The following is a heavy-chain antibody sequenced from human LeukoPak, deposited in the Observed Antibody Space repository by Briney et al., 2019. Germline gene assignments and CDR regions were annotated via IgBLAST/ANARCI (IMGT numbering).Heavy chain of an antibody. CDR2: ISHDGSNK. D-gene: IGHD2-2*01. CDR3: AKDLLCSSTSCYGSGYFDS. J-gene: IGHJ4*02. Sequence: GGSLRLSCAASGFTLSSYGMHWVRQAPGKGLEWVAIISHDGSNKYYVDSVKGRFTISRDNSKNTLYLQMNSLRAEDTAVYYCAKDLLCSSTSCYGSGYFDSWGQGTLVTVSS. V-gene: IGHV3-30*18. CDR1: GFTLSSYG.